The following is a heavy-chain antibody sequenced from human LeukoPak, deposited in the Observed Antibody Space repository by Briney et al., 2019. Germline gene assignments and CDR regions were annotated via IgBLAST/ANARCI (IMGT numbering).Heavy chain of an antibody. Sequence: SETLSLTCTVSGGSISSYDWSWIRQPPGKGLEWIGYIYYSGSTNYNPSLKSRVTISVDTSKNQFSLKLSSVTAADTAVYYCARRTYYDFWSGKPQTNYYYYMDVWGKGTTVTVSS. CDR1: GGSISSYD. J-gene: IGHJ6*03. V-gene: IGHV4-59*08. CDR3: ARRTYYDFWSGKPQTNYYYYMDV. D-gene: IGHD3-3*01. CDR2: IYYSGST.